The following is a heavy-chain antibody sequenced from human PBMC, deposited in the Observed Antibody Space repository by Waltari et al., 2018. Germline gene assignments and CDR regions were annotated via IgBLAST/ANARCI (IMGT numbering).Heavy chain of an antibody. CDR2: INHNGST. Sequence: QVQLQQWGAGLLKPSETLSLTCAVYGGSFSGYYWSWIRQPPGKGLEWIGEINHNGSTNYTPSLKSRVTISVYTSKNQFSLNLSSVTAADTAVYYCARGRGIYYGSTYGMDFWGQGTTVTVSS. J-gene: IGHJ6*02. V-gene: IGHV4-34*01. CDR3: ARGRGIYYGSTYGMDF. D-gene: IGHD3-10*01. CDR1: GGSFSGYY.